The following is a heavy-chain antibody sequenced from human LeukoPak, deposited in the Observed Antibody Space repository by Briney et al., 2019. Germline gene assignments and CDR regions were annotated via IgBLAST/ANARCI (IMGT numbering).Heavy chain of an antibody. CDR3: AKDLGYYDILTGYLTLDY. D-gene: IGHD3-9*01. V-gene: IGHV3-23*01. CDR1: GFTFSSYA. Sequence: GGSLRLSCAASGFTFSSYAMSWVRRAPGKGLEWVSAISGSGGSTYYADSVKGRFTISRDNSKNTLYLQMNSLRAEDTAVYYCAKDLGYYDILTGYLTLDYWGQGTLVTVSS. J-gene: IGHJ4*02. CDR2: ISGSGGST.